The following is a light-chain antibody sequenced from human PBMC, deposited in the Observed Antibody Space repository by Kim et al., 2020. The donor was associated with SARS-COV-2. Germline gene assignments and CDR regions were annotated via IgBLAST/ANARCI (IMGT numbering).Light chain of an antibody. Sequence: AASGGDSVTITCRASQSISSWVGWYQQKPREAPKLLIYKASSLESGVPSRFSGSGAGTEFTLTISSLQPDDFATYYCQQYNSYLTFGQGTKVDIK. CDR2: KAS. CDR1: QSISSW. J-gene: IGKJ1*01. CDR3: QQYNSYLT. V-gene: IGKV1-5*03.